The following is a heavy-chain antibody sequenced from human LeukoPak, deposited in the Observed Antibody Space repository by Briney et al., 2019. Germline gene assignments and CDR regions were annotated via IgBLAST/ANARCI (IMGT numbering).Heavy chain of an antibody. D-gene: IGHD4-17*01. V-gene: IGHV3-53*01. CDR1: GFTVSSNY. CDR2: IITGTTTT. CDR3: AKGSYGDYGLLDS. Sequence: GGSLRLSCAASGFTVSSNYMSWVRQAPGKGLEWVSTIITGTTTTYYADSVKGRFTISRDNPKSALFLQMNSLRGEDTAMYYCAKGSYGDYGLLDSWGQGTLVTVSS. J-gene: IGHJ4*02.